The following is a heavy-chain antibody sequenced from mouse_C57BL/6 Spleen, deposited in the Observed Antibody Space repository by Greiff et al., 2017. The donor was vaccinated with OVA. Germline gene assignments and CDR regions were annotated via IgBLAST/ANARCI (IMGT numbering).Heavy chain of an antibody. J-gene: IGHJ2*01. CDR2: ISSGGSYT. CDR3: ARQGDIYDGYYDY. CDR1: GFTFSSYG. D-gene: IGHD2-3*01. V-gene: IGHV5-6*01. Sequence: EVQLQQSGGDLVKPGGSLKLSCAASGFTFSSYGMSWVRQTPDKRLEWVATISSGGSYTYYPDSVKGRFTISRDNAKNTLYLQMSSLKSEDTAMHYCARQGDIYDGYYDYWGQGTTLTVSS.